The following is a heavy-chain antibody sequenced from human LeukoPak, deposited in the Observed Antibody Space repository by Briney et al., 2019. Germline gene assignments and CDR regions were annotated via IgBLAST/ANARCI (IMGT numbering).Heavy chain of an antibody. CDR1: GGSISSYY. J-gene: IGHJ6*03. V-gene: IGHV4-59*01. D-gene: IGHD1-26*01. CDR2: TYYSGST. Sequence: SETLSLTCTVSGGSISSYYWSWIRQPPGKGLEWSGYTYYSGSTNYNPSLKSRVTISVDTSKNQFSLKLASVTAADTAVYYCARAALAWEYPRFMGYHYYSMAVWGKGSTVTVSS. CDR3: ARAALAWEYPRFMGYHYYSMAV.